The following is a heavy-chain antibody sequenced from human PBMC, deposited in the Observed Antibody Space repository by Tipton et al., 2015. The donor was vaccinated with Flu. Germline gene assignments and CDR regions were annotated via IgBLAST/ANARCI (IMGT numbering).Heavy chain of an antibody. V-gene: IGHV4-59*13. CDR1: GGSISDYY. D-gene: IGHD3-16*01. CDR2: IFYTGNT. J-gene: IGHJ3*02. Sequence: TLSLTCSLSGGSISDYYYTWIRQPPGKGLEWIGSIFYTGNTDYSPSLKSRVTISLDTSKNQFSLELTSMTAADTAVYYCAREWGHAFDIWGQGIMVTVSS. CDR3: AREWGHAFDI.